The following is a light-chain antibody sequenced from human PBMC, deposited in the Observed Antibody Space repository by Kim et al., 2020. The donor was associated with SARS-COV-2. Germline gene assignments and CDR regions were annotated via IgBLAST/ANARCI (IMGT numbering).Light chain of an antibody. V-gene: IGLV2-8*01. CDR3: CSYAGSKNFEV. Sequence: TISCSGTSRDIGAYNDVSWYQHHPGEAPTLLIFEVSKRPSGVPDRFSGSKSGNTASLTVSGLQAEDEADYYCCSYAGSKNFEVFGGGTQLTVL. J-gene: IGLJ3*02. CDR1: SRDIGAYND. CDR2: EVS.